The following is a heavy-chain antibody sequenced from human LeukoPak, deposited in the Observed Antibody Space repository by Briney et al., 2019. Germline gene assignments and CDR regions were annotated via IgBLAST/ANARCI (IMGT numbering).Heavy chain of an antibody. CDR3: ARDALRYYPNTRGYLPY. D-gene: IGHD3-22*01. J-gene: IGHJ4*02. CDR2: IWADGSNE. V-gene: IGHV3-33*01. Sequence: GGSLRLSCAASGFTFKDYGMHWVRQAPGKGPEWVTLIWADGSNEYYADSVKGRFTISSDISTNTLYLQMNSLRAEDTAVYYCARDALRYYPNTRGYLPYWGQGTLVTVSS. CDR1: GFTFKDYG.